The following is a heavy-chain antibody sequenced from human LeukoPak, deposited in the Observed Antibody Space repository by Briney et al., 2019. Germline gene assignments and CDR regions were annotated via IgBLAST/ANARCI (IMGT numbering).Heavy chain of an antibody. CDR2: ISGSGGST. CDR1: GFTFSTYA. J-gene: IGHJ4*02. Sequence: GGSLRLSCAASGFTFSTYAMSWVRQAPGEGLEWVSVISGSGGSTNFADSVKGRFTSSRDNSKNTLYLQMHSLRVEDTAVYYCAQGRLGYSYGAFDHWGQGTLVTVSS. CDR3: AQGRLGYSYGAFDH. V-gene: IGHV3-23*01. D-gene: IGHD5-18*01.